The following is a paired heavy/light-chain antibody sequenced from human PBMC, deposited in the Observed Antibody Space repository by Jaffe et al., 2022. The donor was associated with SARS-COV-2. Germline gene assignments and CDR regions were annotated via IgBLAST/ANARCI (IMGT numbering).Light chain of an antibody. J-gene: IGLJ2*01. CDR2: DVS. Sequence: QSALTQPASVSGSPGQSITISCTGTSSDLGGYNYVSWYQQHPGKAPKLMIYDVSNRPSGVSNRFSGSKSGNTASLTISGLQAEDEADYYCSSYTRSSTLVVLGGGTKLTVL. CDR1: SSDLGGYNY. CDR3: SSYTRSSTLVV. V-gene: IGLV2-14*01.
Heavy chain of an antibody. D-gene: IGHD6-13*01. CDR2: IYPADSDT. CDR1: GYSFTNYW. Sequence: EVQLVQSGAEVKKPGESLKISCKGYGYSFTNYWIGWVRQMPGKGLEWMGIIYPADSDTRYSPSFQGQVTISADKSISTAYLQWSSLKASDTAIYYCARHPTKGIAAVPSDYWGQGTLVTVSS. CDR3: ARHPTKGIAAVPSDY. J-gene: IGHJ4*02. V-gene: IGHV5-51*01.